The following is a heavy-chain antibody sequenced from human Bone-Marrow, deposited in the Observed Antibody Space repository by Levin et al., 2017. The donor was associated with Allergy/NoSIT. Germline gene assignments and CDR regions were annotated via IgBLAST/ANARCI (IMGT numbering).Heavy chain of an antibody. CDR1: EVTFNNQDYG. CDR2: IRGSGAGT. D-gene: IGHD2-8*01. J-gene: IGHJ6*02. V-gene: IGHV3-23*01. CDR3: ARAFGTPCANGVCFRGFYFYGMDV. Sequence: GGSLRLSCAASEVTFNNQDYGINWVRQAPGKGLEWVSTIRGSGAGTSYADSVKGRFTISRDNSKNTVFLQMNSLRAEDTAVYYCARAFGTPCANGVCFRGFYFYGMDVWGQGTTVTVSS.